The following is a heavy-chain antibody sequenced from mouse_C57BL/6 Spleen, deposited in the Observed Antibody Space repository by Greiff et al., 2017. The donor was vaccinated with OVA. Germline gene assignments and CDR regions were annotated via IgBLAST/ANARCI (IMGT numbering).Heavy chain of an antibody. V-gene: IGHV1-80*01. D-gene: IGHD2-3*01. CDR3: ASGGYYLAWFAY. CDR2: IYPGDGDT. Sequence: QVQLQQSGAELVKPGASVKISCKASGYAFSSYWMNWVKQRPGKGLEWIGQIYPGDGDTNYNGKFKGKATLTADKSSSTAYMQLSSLTSEDSAVYFCASGGYYLAWFAYWGQGTLVTVSA. J-gene: IGHJ3*01. CDR1: GYAFSSYW.